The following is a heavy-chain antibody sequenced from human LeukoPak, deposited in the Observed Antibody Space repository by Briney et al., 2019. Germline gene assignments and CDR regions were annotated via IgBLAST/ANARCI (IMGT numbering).Heavy chain of an antibody. CDR3: TRRGSGWQNWFDP. CDR2: IYPGDSDT. CDR1: GYSFTSYW. J-gene: IGHJ5*02. V-gene: IGHV5-51*01. D-gene: IGHD6-19*01. Sequence: GESLKISCKGSGYSFTSYWIGWVRQMLGKGLEWMGIIYPGDSDTRYSPSFQGQVTISADKSISTAYLQWSSLKASDTAMYYCTRRGSGWQNWFDPWGQGTLVTVSS.